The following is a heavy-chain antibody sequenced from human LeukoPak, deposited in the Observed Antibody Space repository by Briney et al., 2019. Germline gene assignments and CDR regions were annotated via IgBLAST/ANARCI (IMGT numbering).Heavy chain of an antibody. CDR2: INHSGNT. V-gene: IGHV4-34*08. CDR3: HFVVVVAATSLDTFDY. J-gene: IGHJ4*02. Sequence: GSLRLSCAVSGFSFSSYWMSWVRQPPGKGLEWIGEINHSGNTNYNPSLKSRVTISVDTSKNQFSLKLSSVTAADTAVYYCHFVVVVAATSLDTFDYWGQGTLVTVSS. CDR1: GFSFSSYW. D-gene: IGHD2-15*01.